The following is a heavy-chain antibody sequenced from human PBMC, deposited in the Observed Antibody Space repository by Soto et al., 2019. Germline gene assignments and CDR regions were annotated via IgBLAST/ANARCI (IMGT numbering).Heavy chain of an antibody. J-gene: IGHJ5*02. V-gene: IGHV3-23*01. Sequence: PGGSLRLSCAASGFTFSSYAMSWVRQAPGKALEWVSAISGSGGSTYYADSVKGRFTISRDNSKNTLYLQMNSLRAEDTAVYYCAKDSLDDDSSGYYRHPSWFDPWGQGTLVTVSS. CDR2: ISGSGGST. CDR1: GFTFSSYA. CDR3: AKDSLDDDSSGYYRHPSWFDP. D-gene: IGHD3-22*01.